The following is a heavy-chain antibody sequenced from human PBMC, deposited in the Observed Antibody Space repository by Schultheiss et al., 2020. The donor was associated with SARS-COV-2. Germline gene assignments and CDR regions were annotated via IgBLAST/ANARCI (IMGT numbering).Heavy chain of an antibody. CDR1: GFTFSSYS. D-gene: IGHD2-8*02. V-gene: IGHV3-21*01. J-gene: IGHJ4*02. Sequence: GGSLRLSCAASGFTFSSYSMNWVRQAPGKGLEWVSSISSSSSYIYYADSVKGRFTISRDNSKNTLYLQMNSLRAEDTAVYYCARALVVYAIHHPFDYWGQGTLVTVSS. CDR3: ARALVVYAIHHPFDY. CDR2: ISSSSSYI.